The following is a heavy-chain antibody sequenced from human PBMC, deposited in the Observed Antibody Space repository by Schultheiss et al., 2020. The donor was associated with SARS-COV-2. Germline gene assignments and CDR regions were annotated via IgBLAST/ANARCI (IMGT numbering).Heavy chain of an antibody. D-gene: IGHD3-3*01. Sequence: GGSLRLSCAASGFTFSSYGMHWVRQAPGKGLEWVAVIWYDGSNKYYADSVKGRFTISRDNSKNTLYLQMNSLRAEDTAVYYCAKEPYSRMSGYPDHFDYWGQGTLVTVSS. CDR2: IWYDGSNK. J-gene: IGHJ4*02. CDR3: AKEPYSRMSGYPDHFDY. V-gene: IGHV3-33*06. CDR1: GFTFSSYG.